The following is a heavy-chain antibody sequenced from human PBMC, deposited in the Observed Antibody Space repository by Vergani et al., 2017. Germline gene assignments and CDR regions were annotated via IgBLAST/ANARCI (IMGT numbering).Heavy chain of an antibody. Sequence: QVQLQESGPGLVKPSETLSLTCTVSGGSISSYYWSWIRQPPGKGLEWIGYIYYSGSTNYNPSLKSRVTISVDTSKNQFSLQLSSVTAADTSVYYCARAARTHYYYYGMDVWGQGTTVTVSS. CDR2: IYYSGST. CDR1: GGSISSYY. V-gene: IGHV4-59*01. CDR3: ARAARTHYYYYGMDV. D-gene: IGHD6-6*01. J-gene: IGHJ6*02.